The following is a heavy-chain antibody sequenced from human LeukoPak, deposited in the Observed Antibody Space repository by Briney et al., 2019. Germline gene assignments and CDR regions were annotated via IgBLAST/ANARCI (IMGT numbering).Heavy chain of an antibody. D-gene: IGHD5-18*01. J-gene: IGHJ3*02. Sequence: SQTLSLTCTVSGGSISSGGYYWSWIRQPPGKGLEWIGYIYHSGSTYYNPSLKSRVTISVDRSKNQFSLKLSSVTAADTAVYYCARDSQLGAFDIWGQGTMVTVSS. CDR1: GGSISSGGYY. V-gene: IGHV4-30-2*01. CDR2: IYHSGST. CDR3: ARDSQLGAFDI.